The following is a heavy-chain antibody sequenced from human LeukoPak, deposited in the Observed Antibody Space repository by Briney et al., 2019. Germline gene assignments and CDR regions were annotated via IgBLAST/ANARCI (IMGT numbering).Heavy chain of an antibody. V-gene: IGHV3-53*01. Sequence: PGXSLRXSCTVSGFTFSSNSMSWVRQAPGKGLEWVSFIYSGGNTHYSDSVKGRFTISRDNSKNTLYRQMNSLRAEDTAVYYCARRAGEYSXXYDYWGQGXLVTVSS. CDR3: ARRAGEYSXXYDY. CDR1: GFTFSSNS. CDR2: IYSGGNT. D-gene: IGHD4-17*01. J-gene: IGHJ4*02.